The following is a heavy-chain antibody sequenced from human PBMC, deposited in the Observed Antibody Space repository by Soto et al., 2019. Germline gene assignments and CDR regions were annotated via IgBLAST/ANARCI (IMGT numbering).Heavy chain of an antibody. Sequence: VQLVQSGAEVKKPGASVKVSCKTSGDSFNDYYIHWVRQAPGQGLEGMGWINPNGGVTKYAQKFQGRVTVTRDTSIMTVYMELSSLRSDDTAVYYCARESGGATATLDYYYFYMDVWAKGTTVTVSS. CDR1: GDSFNDYY. CDR3: ARESGGATATLDYYYFYMDV. D-gene: IGHD5-12*01. V-gene: IGHV1-2*02. J-gene: IGHJ6*03. CDR2: INPNGGVT.